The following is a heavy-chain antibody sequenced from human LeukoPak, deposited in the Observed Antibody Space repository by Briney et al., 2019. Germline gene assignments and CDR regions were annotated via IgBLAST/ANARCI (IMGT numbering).Heavy chain of an antibody. Sequence: QSGGSLRLSCAASGFTFSTYAMNWVRQAPGKGRECVSRISSSGGSTYYTGSVKGRFTISRDNSKSTMYLQLNSLGAEDTAVYYCARSVFVVVSGTVENPGFDYWGRGILVTVSS. CDR1: GFTFSTYA. CDR2: ISSSGGST. CDR3: ARSVFVVVSGTVENPGFDY. J-gene: IGHJ4*02. V-gene: IGHV3-23*01. D-gene: IGHD2-15*01.